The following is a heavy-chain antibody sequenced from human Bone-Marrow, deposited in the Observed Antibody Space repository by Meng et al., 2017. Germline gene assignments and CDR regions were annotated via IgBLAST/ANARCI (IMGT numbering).Heavy chain of an antibody. J-gene: IGHJ4*02. Sequence: ASVNVSCKASGYTFTGYYMHWVRQAPGQGLEWMGWINPNSGGTNYAKKFQGRVTMTRDTSISTAYMELSRLRSDDTAVYYCARVEGLKSYGFAATVGYWGQGTLVTVSS. CDR1: GYTFTGYY. D-gene: IGHD5-18*01. CDR3: ARVEGLKSYGFAATVGY. V-gene: IGHV1-2*02. CDR2: INPNSGGT.